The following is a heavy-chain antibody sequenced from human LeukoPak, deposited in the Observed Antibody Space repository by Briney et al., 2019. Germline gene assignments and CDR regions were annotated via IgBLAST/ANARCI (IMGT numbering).Heavy chain of an antibody. CDR1: GGSISSSGYY. Sequence: SETLSLTCTVSGGSISSSGYYWGWIRQPPGKGLEWIGSVYYSGSTYYNPSLKSRVTISIDTSKNQFSLKVSSVTATDTAVYYCARLLVVEGFDYWGQGTLVTVSS. D-gene: IGHD2-2*01. CDR2: VYYSGST. CDR3: ARLLVVEGFDY. V-gene: IGHV4-39*01. J-gene: IGHJ4*02.